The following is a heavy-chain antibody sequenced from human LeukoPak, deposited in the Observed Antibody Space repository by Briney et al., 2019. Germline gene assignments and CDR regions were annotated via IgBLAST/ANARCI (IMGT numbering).Heavy chain of an antibody. CDR3: AKIESSRGLWFGD. J-gene: IGHJ1*01. CDR2: ISGSGGST. V-gene: IGHV3-23*01. Sequence: GGSLRLSCAASGFTFSSYAMSWVRQAPGKGPGWVSAISGSGGSTYYADSVKGRFTISRDNSKNTLYLQMNSLRAEDTAVYYCAKIESSRGLWFGDWGQGTLVTVSS. D-gene: IGHD3-10*01. CDR1: GFTFSSYA.